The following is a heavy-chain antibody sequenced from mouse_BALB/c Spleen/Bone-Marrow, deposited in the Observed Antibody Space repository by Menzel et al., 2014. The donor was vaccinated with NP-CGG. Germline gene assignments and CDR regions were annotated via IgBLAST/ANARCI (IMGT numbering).Heavy chain of an antibody. CDR1: GFTFSDFY. CDR3: ARDVGYGNYFVY. Sequence: EVKVVESGGGLVQPGDSLRLSCATSGFTFSDFYMEWVRRPPGKRLGWIAASRNKAKYYTTEYSASVKGRFIVSRDTSQSVLYLQMNALRAEDTAIYYCARDVGYGNYFVYWGQGTLVTVSA. D-gene: IGHD2-10*02. J-gene: IGHJ3*01. V-gene: IGHV7-1*02. CDR2: SRNKAKYYTT.